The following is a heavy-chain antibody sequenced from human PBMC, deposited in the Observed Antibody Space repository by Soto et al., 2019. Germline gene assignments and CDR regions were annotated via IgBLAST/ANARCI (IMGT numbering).Heavy chain of an antibody. D-gene: IGHD4-4*01. Sequence: GGSLRLSCAASGFTVSSNYMSWVRQAPGKGLEWVSVIYSGGSTYYADSVKGRFTISRHNSKNTLYLQMNSLRAEDTAVYYCARVSVTTVRNYYYYYMDVWGKGTTVTVSS. CDR2: IYSGGST. CDR3: ARVSVTTVRNYYYYYMDV. J-gene: IGHJ6*03. V-gene: IGHV3-53*04. CDR1: GFTVSSNY.